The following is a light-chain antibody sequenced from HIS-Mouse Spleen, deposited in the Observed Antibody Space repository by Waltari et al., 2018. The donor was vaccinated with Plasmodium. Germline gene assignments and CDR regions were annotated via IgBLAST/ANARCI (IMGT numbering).Light chain of an antibody. Sequence: AIQMTQSPSSLSASVGDRVTSTCRASQGIRNDLGWYQKKPGKAPKLLISAASSLQSGVPSRFSGSGSVTDFILTISSLQHEDVVTYYCLQDYNYPYTFGQGTKLEIK. J-gene: IGKJ2*01. CDR1: QGIRND. V-gene: IGKV1-6*01. CDR3: LQDYNYPYT. CDR2: AAS.